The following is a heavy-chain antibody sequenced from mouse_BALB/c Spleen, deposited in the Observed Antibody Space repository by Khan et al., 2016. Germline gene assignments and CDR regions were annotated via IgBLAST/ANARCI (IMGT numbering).Heavy chain of an antibody. CDR3: ARDYYGSSYFDY. CDR1: GYSITSDYA. V-gene: IGHV3-2*02. J-gene: IGHJ2*01. D-gene: IGHD1-1*01. CDR2: ITDSGST. Sequence: EVQLQESGPGLVKPSQSLSLTCTVTGYSITSDYAWNWIRQFPGNKLEWMGYITDSGSTSYNPSLKSRISITRDTSKNKFFLQLNSVTTEDTSAYYCARDYYGSSYFDYWGQGTTLTVSS.